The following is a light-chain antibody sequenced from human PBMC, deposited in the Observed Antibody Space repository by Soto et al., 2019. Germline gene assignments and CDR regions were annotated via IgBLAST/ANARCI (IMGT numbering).Light chain of an antibody. CDR3: QQYHSYPVT. V-gene: IGKV1-16*02. J-gene: IGKJ4*01. CDR1: QGINDF. Sequence: DIQMTQSPSSLSASVGDTVTITCRASQGINDFLAWFQQKPGKAPKPLISAASSLQSGVPSKFSGSGSDRYFTLTIISLQPEESATYYCQQYHSYPVTFGGGTKVEIK. CDR2: AAS.